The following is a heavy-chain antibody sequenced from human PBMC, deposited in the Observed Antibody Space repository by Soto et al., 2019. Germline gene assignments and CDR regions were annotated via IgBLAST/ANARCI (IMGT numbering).Heavy chain of an antibody. CDR3: ARTYYDFWSGPNIRGPCFDY. V-gene: IGHV4-30-4*01. CDR1: GGSISSGDYY. J-gene: IGHJ4*02. Sequence: SETLSLTCTVSGGSISSGDYYWSWIRQPPGKGLEWIGYIYYSGGTYYNPSLKSRVTISVDTSKNQFSLKLSSVTAADTAVYYCARTYYDFWSGPNIRGPCFDYWGQGTLVTVSS. D-gene: IGHD3-3*01. CDR2: IYYSGGT.